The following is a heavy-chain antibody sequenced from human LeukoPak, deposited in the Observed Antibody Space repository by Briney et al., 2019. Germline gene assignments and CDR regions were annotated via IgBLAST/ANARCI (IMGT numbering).Heavy chain of an antibody. D-gene: IGHD5-18*01. CDR2: IYPGDSDT. Sequence: GESLKISCKGSGYSFTSYWIGWVRQMPGKGLEWMGIIYPGDSDTRYSPSFQGQVTISADKSISTAYLQWSSLKASDTAVYYCARLSTLLDTAKEFDYWGQGTLVTVPS. CDR1: GYSFTSYW. V-gene: IGHV5-51*01. J-gene: IGHJ4*02. CDR3: ARLSTLLDTAKEFDY.